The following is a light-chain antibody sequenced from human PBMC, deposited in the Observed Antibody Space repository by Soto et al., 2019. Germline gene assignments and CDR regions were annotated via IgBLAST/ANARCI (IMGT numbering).Light chain of an antibody. CDR1: QTVSGDY. CDR3: QQYARSPLT. CDR2: GAS. J-gene: IGKJ4*01. Sequence: EIVLTQSPGTLSLSPGERATLSCRASQTVSGDYLVWYQQKPGQAPRLVIYGASSRATGIPDRFKGSGSGTDFSLTISRLEPEDFAVYFCQQYARSPLTFGGGTKVEIK. V-gene: IGKV3-20*01.